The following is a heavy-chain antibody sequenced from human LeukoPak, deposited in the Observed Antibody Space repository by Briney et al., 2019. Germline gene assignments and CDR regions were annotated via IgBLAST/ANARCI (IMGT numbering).Heavy chain of an antibody. Sequence: GASVKVSCKAAGYTFTSYDINWMRQATGQALEWMGWMNPNSGNTGYAQKFQGRVTMTRNTSINTAYMKVSSLRSEDTAVYYCARRVASSGTPLGYWGQGTLVTVSS. D-gene: IGHD6-19*01. CDR2: MNPNSGNT. J-gene: IGHJ4*02. CDR3: ARRVASSGTPLGY. CDR1: GYTFTSYD. V-gene: IGHV1-8*01.